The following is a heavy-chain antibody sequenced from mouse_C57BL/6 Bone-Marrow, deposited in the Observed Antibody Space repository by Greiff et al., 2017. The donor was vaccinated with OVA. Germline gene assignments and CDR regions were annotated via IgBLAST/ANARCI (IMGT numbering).Heavy chain of an antibody. V-gene: IGHV5-9-1*02. CDR1: GFTFSSYA. CDR3: TRAPHYYGSSYGYFDV. J-gene: IGHJ1*03. D-gene: IGHD1-1*01. Sequence: EVQLVESGEGLVKPGGSLKLSCAASGFTFSSYAMSWVRQTPEKRLEWVAYISSGGDYIYYADTVKGRFTISRENARNTLYLQMSSLKSEDTAMYYCTRAPHYYGSSYGYFDVWGTGTTVTVSS. CDR2: ISSGGDYI.